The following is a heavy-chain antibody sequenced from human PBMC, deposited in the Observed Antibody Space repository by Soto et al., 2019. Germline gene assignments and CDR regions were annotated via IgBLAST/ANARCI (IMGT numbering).Heavy chain of an antibody. V-gene: IGHV3-7*01. D-gene: IGHD6-13*01. Sequence: GGSLRLSCAASGFTFSSYWMSWVRQAPGKGLEWVANIKQDGSEKYDVDSVKGRFTISRNNAKNSLYLQMNSLGAEDTAVYYCARGAASRPYYYYYMDVWGKGTTVTVSS. J-gene: IGHJ6*03. CDR3: ARGAASRPYYYYYMDV. CDR1: GFTFSSYW. CDR2: IKQDGSEK.